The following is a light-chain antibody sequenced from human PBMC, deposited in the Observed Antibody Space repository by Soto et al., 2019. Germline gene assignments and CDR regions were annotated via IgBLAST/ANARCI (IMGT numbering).Light chain of an antibody. CDR1: QSVSSY. V-gene: IGKV3-15*01. Sequence: EIVVTQSPATRHLSPGERAALPCRASQSVSSYLAWYHQRPGQAPRXLIYGASARETGVPDMFSGGGSGTEFTLTVTSLKSEDFGIYYCQQYTDWPTTFGRGTKVDIK. CDR2: GAS. CDR3: QQYTDWPTT. J-gene: IGKJ1*01.